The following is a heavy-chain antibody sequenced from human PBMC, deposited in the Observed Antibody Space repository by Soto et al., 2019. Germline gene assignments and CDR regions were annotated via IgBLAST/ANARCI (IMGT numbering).Heavy chain of an antibody. CDR1: GFTFSDYY. CDR3: ARDAVQWGSGYLGYYYYYYMDV. V-gene: IGHV3-11*01. CDR2: ISSSGSTI. Sequence: GGSLRLSCAASGFTFSDYYMSWIRQAPGKGLEWVSYISSSGSTIYYADSVKGRFTISRDNAKNSLYLQMNSLRAEDTAVYYCARDAVQWGSGYLGYYYYYYMDVWGKGTTVTVSS. J-gene: IGHJ6*03. D-gene: IGHD3-3*01.